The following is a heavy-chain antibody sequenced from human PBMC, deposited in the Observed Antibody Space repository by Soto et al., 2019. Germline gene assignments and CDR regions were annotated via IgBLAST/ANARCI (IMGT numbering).Heavy chain of an antibody. CDR2: INHSGST. Sequence: QVQLQQWGAGLLKPSETLSLTCAVYGGSFSGYYWTWIRQPPGTGLEWIGEINHSGSTNYNPSLKXXITISVDPPKNQSSRKLTSAPAASTAVYYRARDNITGLCAYWGQGTLVTVSS. D-gene: IGHD2-8*02. V-gene: IGHV4-34*01. CDR1: GGSFSGYY. J-gene: IGHJ4*02. CDR3: ARDNITGLCAY.